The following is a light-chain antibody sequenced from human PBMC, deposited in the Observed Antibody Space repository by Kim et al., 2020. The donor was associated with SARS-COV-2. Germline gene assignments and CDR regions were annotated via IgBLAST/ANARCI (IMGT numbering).Light chain of an antibody. V-gene: IGKV3-20*01. CDR3: QQYGSSPGT. CDR1: QSVSNNY. CDR2: GAS. J-gene: IGKJ1*01. Sequence: EIVLTQSPGTLSLSPGERATLSCRASQSVSNNYLAWYQQKPGQAPRLLIYGASSRATGIPDRFSGSGSGTDFTLTISRLGPEDFAVYYCQQYGSSPGTFGQGTKVEIK.